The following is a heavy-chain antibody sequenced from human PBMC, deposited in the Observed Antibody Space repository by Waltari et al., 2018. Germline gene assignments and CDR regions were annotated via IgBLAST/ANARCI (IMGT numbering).Heavy chain of an antibody. CDR3: ARHGLRDCTNGVCSFQGMDV. CDR1: GYSFTSYW. J-gene: IGHJ6*02. D-gene: IGHD2-8*01. V-gene: IGHV5-51*01. CDR2: IYPGDSYT. Sequence: EVQLVQSGAEVKKPGESLKISCKGSGYSFTSYWIGWVRQMPGKGLEWMGIIYPGDSYTRYRPSFQGQVTISADKSISTAYLQWSSLKASDTAMYYCARHGLRDCTNGVCSFQGMDVWGQGTTVTVSS.